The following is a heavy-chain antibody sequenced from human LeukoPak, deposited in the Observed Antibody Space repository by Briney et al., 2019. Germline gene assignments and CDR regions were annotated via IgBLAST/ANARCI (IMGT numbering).Heavy chain of an antibody. Sequence: SETLSLTCSVSGDSITGYYWGWIRQPPGKGLEWIGNIYYTGSTYYNPSLKSRVTISVDTSKNQFSLKLSSVTAADTAVYYCARHIPTYYDYVWGSYRVVGYFDYWGQGTLVTVSS. V-gene: IGHV4-39*01. CDR3: ARHIPTYYDYVWGSYRVVGYFDY. CDR2: IYYTGST. J-gene: IGHJ4*02. D-gene: IGHD3-16*02. CDR1: GDSITGYY.